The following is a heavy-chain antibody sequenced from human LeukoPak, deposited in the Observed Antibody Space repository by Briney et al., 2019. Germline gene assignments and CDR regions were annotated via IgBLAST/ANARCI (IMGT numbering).Heavy chain of an antibody. Sequence: SQTLSLTCTVSGGSLSSGTYYWSWLRQHPGKGLEWIGYIYYSGSTNYNPSLKSRVTISVGTSKNQFSLKLSSVTAADTAVYYCARRVGDYWGQGTLVTVSS. CDR2: IYYSGST. CDR3: ARRVGDY. J-gene: IGHJ4*02. V-gene: IGHV4-30-4*08. CDR1: GGSLSSGTYY. D-gene: IGHD1-26*01.